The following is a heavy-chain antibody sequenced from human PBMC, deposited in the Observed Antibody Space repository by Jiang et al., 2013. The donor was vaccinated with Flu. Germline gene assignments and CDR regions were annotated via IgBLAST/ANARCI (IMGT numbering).Heavy chain of an antibody. J-gene: IGHJ6*02. D-gene: IGHD1-1*01. CDR2: VSPGGGNT. V-gene: IGHV3-23*01. CDR1: GFTFNNYV. Sequence: RLSCIASGFTFNNYVVNWVRQGPGKGLEWVSAVSPGGGNTYYADSVRGRLIISRDNSKNTVYFQMNSLRAEDTATYYCATTHDTHHDMDVWGQGTTVTVSS. CDR3: ATTHDTHHDMDV.